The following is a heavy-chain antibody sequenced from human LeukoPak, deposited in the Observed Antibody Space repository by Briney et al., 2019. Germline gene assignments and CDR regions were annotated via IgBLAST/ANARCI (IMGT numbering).Heavy chain of an antibody. D-gene: IGHD2-15*01. CDR2: IYYSGST. Sequence: SETLSLTCTVSGGSISSGGYYRSWIRQHPGKGLEWIGYIYYSGSTYYNPSLKGRLTISVDTSKNQFSLKLSSVTAADTAVYYCARVLVDCSGGSCYYFDYWGQGTLVTVSS. J-gene: IGHJ4*02. CDR3: ARVLVDCSGGSCYYFDY. CDR1: GGSISSGGYY. V-gene: IGHV4-30-4*08.